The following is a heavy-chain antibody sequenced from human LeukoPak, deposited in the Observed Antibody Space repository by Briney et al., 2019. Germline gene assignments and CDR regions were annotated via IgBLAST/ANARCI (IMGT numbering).Heavy chain of an antibody. J-gene: IGHJ4*02. D-gene: IGHD2-8*02. V-gene: IGHV3-48*04. CDR3: ARNRYWYDDY. CDR1: GFTFSSYG. CDR2: ISSSGSTI. Sequence: GGSLRLSCAASGFTFSSYGMHWVRQAPGKGLEWVSYISSSGSTIYYADSVKGRFTISRDNAKNSLYLQMNSLRAEDTAVYYCARNRYWYDDYWGQGTLVTVSS.